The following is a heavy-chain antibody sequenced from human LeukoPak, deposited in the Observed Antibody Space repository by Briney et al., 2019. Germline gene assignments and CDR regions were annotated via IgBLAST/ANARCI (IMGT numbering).Heavy chain of an antibody. D-gene: IGHD4-23*01. CDR1: GLTFSDYY. Sequence: GGSLRLSCAASGLTFSDYYMSWIRQAPGKGLEWVSYISSSGSTIYYADSVKGRFTISRDNAKNSLYLQMNSLRAEDTAVYYCAREYGAKRGNWFDPWGQGTLVTVSS. J-gene: IGHJ5*02. CDR2: ISSSGSTI. CDR3: AREYGAKRGNWFDP. V-gene: IGHV3-11*01.